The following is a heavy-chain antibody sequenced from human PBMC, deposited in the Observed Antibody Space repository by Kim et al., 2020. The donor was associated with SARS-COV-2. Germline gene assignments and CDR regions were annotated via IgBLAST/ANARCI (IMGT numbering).Heavy chain of an antibody. D-gene: IGHD3-10*01. V-gene: IGHV3-30*18. Sequence: GGSLRLSCAASGFTFSSYGMHWVRQAPGKGLEWVAVISYDGSNKYYADSVKGRFTISRDNSKNTLYLQMNSLRAEDTAVYYCAKDPYHTMVRGVIGWFDPWGQGTLVTVSS. CDR2: ISYDGSNK. CDR1: GFTFSSYG. J-gene: IGHJ5*02. CDR3: AKDPYHTMVRGVIGWFDP.